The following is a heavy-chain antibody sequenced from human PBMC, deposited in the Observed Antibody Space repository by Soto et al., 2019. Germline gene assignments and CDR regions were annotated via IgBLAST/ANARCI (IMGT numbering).Heavy chain of an antibody. CDR2: ISSSGSTI. V-gene: IGHV3-48*03. CDR3: ARGCITMVRGCMDV. Sequence: GGSLRLSCAASGFTFSSYEMNWVRQAPGKGLEWVSYISSSGSTIYYAVSVKGRFTISRDNAKNSLYLQMNSLRAEDTAGYYCARGCITMVRGCMDVWGQGTTVTVSS. CDR1: GFTFSSYE. D-gene: IGHD3-10*01. J-gene: IGHJ6*02.